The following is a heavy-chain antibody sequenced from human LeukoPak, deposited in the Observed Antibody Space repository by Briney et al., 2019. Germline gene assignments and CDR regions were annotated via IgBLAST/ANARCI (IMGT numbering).Heavy chain of an antibody. J-gene: IGHJ4*02. D-gene: IGHD1-26*01. CDR1: GDSVSSNSAA. Sequence: SQTLSLTCAISGDSVSSNSAAWNWIRQSPSRGLEWLGRTYYRSKWYNDYAVSVKSRITINPDTTKNQFSLQLNSVTPEDTAVYYCARRAQWELRSGYFDYWGQGTLVTVSS. CDR3: ARRAQWELRSGYFDY. CDR2: TYYRSKWYN. V-gene: IGHV6-1*01.